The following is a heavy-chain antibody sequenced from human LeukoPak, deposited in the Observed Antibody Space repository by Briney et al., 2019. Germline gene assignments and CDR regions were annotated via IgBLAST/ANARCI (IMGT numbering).Heavy chain of an antibody. V-gene: IGHV1-69*13. J-gene: IGHJ3*02. CDR1: GGTFSSYA. Sequence: GASVKVSCKASGGTFSSYAISWVRQAPGQGLEWMGGIIPIFGTANYAQKFQGRVTITADESTSTAYMELSSLRSEDTAVYYCARDIGIAVARYVFDIWGQGTMVTVS. D-gene: IGHD6-19*01. CDR2: IIPIFGTA. CDR3: ARDIGIAVARYVFDI.